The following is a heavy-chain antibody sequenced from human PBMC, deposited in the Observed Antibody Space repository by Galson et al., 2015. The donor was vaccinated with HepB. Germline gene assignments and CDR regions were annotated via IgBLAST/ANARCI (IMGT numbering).Heavy chain of an antibody. D-gene: IGHD3-22*01. V-gene: IGHV3-66*02. CDR1: GFTVSSNY. CDR2: IYTGGST. CDR3: ARITMIVVPSGAFDI. J-gene: IGHJ3*02. Sequence: SLRLSCAASGFTVSSNYMSWVRQAPGKGLEWVSVIYTGGSTYYADSVKGRFTISRDNSKNTLYLQMNSLGAEDTAVYYCARITMIVVPSGAFDIWGQGTMVAVSS.